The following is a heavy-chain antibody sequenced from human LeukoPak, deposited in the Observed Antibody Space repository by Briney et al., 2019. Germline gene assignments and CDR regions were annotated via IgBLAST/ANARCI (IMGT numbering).Heavy chain of an antibody. J-gene: IGHJ4*02. CDR2: ISSSSSYI. D-gene: IGHD3-10*01. Sequence: RGSLRLSCAASGFTFSSYSMNWVRQAPGKGLEWVSSISSSSSYIYYADSVKGRFTISRDNAKKSLYLQMNSLRVEDTAVYYCARDVTMVRGPCDYWGQGTLVTVSS. V-gene: IGHV3-21*01. CDR1: GFTFSSYS. CDR3: ARDVTMVRGPCDY.